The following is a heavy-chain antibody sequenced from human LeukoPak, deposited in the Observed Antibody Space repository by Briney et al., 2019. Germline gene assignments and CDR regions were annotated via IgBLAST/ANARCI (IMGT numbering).Heavy chain of an antibody. CDR1: GGSFSTYY. CDR3: ARASYSYDISGWVPFDY. Sequence: SETLSLTCAVYGGSFSTYYWSWIRQPPGKGLEWIGEINHSGSTNYNPSLKSRVTISGDTFENQFSLRLSSVTAADTAVYYCARASYSYDISGWVPFDYWGQGTLVTVSS. J-gene: IGHJ4*02. V-gene: IGHV4-34*01. D-gene: IGHD3-22*01. CDR2: INHSGST.